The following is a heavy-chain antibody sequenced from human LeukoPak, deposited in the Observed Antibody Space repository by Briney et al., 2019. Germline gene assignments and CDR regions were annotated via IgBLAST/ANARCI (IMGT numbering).Heavy chain of an antibody. J-gene: IGHJ4*02. Sequence: ASVKVSCKASGYTFTSYAMNWVRQAPGQGLEWMGWINTNTGSPTYAQGFTGRFVFSLDTSVSTAYLQISSLKAEDTAVYYCARTYGDYREDYFDYWGQGTLVTVSS. CDR1: GYTFTSYA. CDR2: INTNTGSP. D-gene: IGHD4-17*01. V-gene: IGHV7-4-1*02. CDR3: ARTYGDYREDYFDY.